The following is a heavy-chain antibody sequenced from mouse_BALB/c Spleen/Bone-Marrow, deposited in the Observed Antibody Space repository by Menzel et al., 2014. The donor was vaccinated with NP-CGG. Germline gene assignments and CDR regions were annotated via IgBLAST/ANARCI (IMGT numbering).Heavy chain of an antibody. J-gene: IGHJ4*01. CDR1: GFNIKDTY. V-gene: IGHV14-3*02. CDR3: ARWEYYAMDY. D-gene: IGHD4-1*01. CDR2: IDPANGNT. Sequence: EVQRVESGAELVKPGASVKLSCTASGFNIKDTYMHWVKQRPEQGLEWIGRIDPANGNTKYDPKFQGKATITADTSSNTAYLQLSSLTPEDTAVYYCARWEYYAMDYWGQGTSVTVSS.